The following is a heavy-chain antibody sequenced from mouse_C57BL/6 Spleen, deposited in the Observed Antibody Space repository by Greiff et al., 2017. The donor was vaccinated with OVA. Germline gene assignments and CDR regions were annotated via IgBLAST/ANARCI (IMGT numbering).Heavy chain of an antibody. CDR1: GYTFTDYN. Sequence: EVKLVESGPELVKPGASVKMSCKASGYTFTDYNMHWVKQSHGKSLEWIGYINPNNGGTSYNQKFKGKATLTVNKSSSTAYMELRSLTSEDSAVYYCAREWLLSYYFDYWGQGTTLTVSS. CDR3: AREWLLSYYFDY. V-gene: IGHV1-22*01. CDR2: INPNNGGT. J-gene: IGHJ2*01. D-gene: IGHD2-3*01.